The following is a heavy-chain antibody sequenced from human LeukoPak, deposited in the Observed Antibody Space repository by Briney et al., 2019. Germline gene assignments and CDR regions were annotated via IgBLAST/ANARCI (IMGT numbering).Heavy chain of an antibody. CDR2: ISGSGGST. CDR3: AKSNGDYDRYYFDY. D-gene: IGHD4-17*01. CDR1: GFTFSSYW. Sequence: GGSLRLSCAASGFTFSSYWMSWVRQAPGKGLEWVSAISGSGGSTYHADSVKGRFTISRDNSKNTLYLQMNSLRAEDTAVYYCAKSNGDYDRYYFDYWGQGTLVTVSS. J-gene: IGHJ4*02. V-gene: IGHV3-23*01.